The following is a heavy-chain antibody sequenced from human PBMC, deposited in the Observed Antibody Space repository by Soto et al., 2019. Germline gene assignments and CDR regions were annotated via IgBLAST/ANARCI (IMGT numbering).Heavy chain of an antibody. J-gene: IGHJ6*02. CDR2: IIPIFGIA. D-gene: IGHD2-2*01. V-gene: IGHV1-69*08. CDR3: AREDRDRETGLVPAAIDGMDV. Sequence: QVQLVQSGAEVKKPGSSVKVSYKASGGTFSRYSITWVRQAPGHGLEWIGRIIPIFGIASYAQKFQGRVTITADESTSTAYMELSSLRSDDTAVYYCAREDRDRETGLVPAAIDGMDVWGQGTTVTVSS. CDR1: GGTFSRYS.